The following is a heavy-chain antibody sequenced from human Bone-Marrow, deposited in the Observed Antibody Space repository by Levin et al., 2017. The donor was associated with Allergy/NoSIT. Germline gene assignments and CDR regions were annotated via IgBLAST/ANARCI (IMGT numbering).Heavy chain of an antibody. CDR3: ARHLVGFYDSSGYYPYNYFDY. Sequence: PGESLKISCKGSGYSFTSYWIGWVRQMPGKGLEWMGIIYPGDSETTYSPAFQGQVTISADKSISTAYLQWSSLKASDTAMYYCARHLVGFYDSSGYYPYNYFDYWGQGTLVTVSS. D-gene: IGHD3-22*01. J-gene: IGHJ4*02. V-gene: IGHV5-51*01. CDR1: GYSFTSYW. CDR2: IYPGDSET.